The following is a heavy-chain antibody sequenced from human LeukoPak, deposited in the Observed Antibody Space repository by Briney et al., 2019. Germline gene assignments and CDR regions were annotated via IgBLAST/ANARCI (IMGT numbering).Heavy chain of an antibody. V-gene: IGHV4-39*07. J-gene: IGHJ4*02. CDR3: ARFKQLGRSFDS. D-gene: IGHD1-1*01. CDR1: GGSIGKTSYY. Sequence: SETLSLTSTVSGGSIGKTSYYWGWIRQPPGKGLEWIGNIYYSGTTYYNPSLKSRVTISVDTSKNQVSLTLNSVTAADTAVYFCARFKQLGRSFDSWGLGSLVTVSS. CDR2: IYYSGTT.